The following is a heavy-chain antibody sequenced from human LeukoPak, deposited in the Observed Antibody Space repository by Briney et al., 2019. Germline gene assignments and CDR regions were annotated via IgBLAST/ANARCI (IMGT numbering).Heavy chain of an antibody. V-gene: IGHV1-46*01. Sequence: GASVKVSCKASGYTFTSYYMHWVRQAPGQGLEWKGIINPSGGSTNYAQKFQGRVTMTRDTSTSTVYMELSSLRSEDTAVYYCARVRKRITMIVVTKAEGWFDPWGQGTLVTVSS. J-gene: IGHJ5*02. D-gene: IGHD3-22*01. CDR2: INPSGGST. CDR1: GYTFTSYY. CDR3: ARVRKRITMIVVTKAEGWFDP.